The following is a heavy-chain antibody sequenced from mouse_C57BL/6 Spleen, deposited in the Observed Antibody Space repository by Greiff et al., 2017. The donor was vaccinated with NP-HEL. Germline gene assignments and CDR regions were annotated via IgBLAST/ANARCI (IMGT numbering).Heavy chain of an antibody. D-gene: IGHD1-1*01. CDR3: ARDTTVVPPGFAY. V-gene: IGHV5-17*01. J-gene: IGHJ3*01. Sequence: EVKLVESGGGLVKPGGSLKLSCAASGFTFSDYGMHWVRQAPEKGLEWVAYISSGSSTIYYADTVKGRFTISRDNAKNTLFLQMTSLRSEDTAMYYCARDTTVVPPGFAYWGQGTLVTVSA. CDR1: GFTFSDYG. CDR2: ISSGSSTI.